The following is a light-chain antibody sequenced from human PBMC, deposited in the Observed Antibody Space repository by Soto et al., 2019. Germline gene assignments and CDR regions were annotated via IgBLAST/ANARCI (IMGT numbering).Light chain of an antibody. Sequence: DIQMTQSPSSLSASVGDRVTITCRASQSISSYLNWYHQKPGKAPKLLIYAASSLQSGVPSSFSGSGSGTDFTLTISSRQPEDFTTYYRQQRYITPPIFTFGPGTKVDI. CDR2: AAS. J-gene: IGKJ3*01. CDR1: QSISSY. CDR3: QQRYITPPIFT. V-gene: IGKV1-39*01.